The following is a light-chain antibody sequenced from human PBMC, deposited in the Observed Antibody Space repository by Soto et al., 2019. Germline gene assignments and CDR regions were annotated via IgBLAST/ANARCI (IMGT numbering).Light chain of an antibody. CDR2: HAS. CDR3: QKYNKWPLT. Sequence: EIVMTQSPATLSVSPGERATLSCRASQSVSSNLAWYQQKPGHAPRLLIYHASTRATGIPARFSGSGSVTEFTLNISSLQSEDFAAYYCQKYNKWPLTFGGGTKVEIK. J-gene: IGKJ4*01. CDR1: QSVSSN. V-gene: IGKV3-15*01.